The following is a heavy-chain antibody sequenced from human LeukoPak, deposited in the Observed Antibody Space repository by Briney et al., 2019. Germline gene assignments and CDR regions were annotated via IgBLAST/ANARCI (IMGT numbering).Heavy chain of an antibody. CDR3: ARQDPRGVI. CDR2: IYGSGST. D-gene: IGHD3-10*01. J-gene: IGHJ4*02. CDR1: GDSFTSVTDY. Sequence: PSETLSLTCTVSGDSFTSVTDYWAWIRQPPGKGLEWIGYIYGSGSTNYNPSLKSRVSKSGDTSKNQFSLKVNSVTAADTAVYYCARQDPRGVIWGQGTLVTVSS. V-gene: IGHV4-61*01.